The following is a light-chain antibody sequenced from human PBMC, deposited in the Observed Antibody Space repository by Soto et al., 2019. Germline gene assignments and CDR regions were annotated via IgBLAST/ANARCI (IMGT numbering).Light chain of an antibody. J-gene: IGKJ4*01. CDR3: QQYGSSVT. CDR2: DAS. V-gene: IGKV3-20*01. CDR1: QSVRSWY. Sequence: DIGLTQSPGTLSLSPGERATLSCRASQSVRSWYLAWYQQQAGEAPSLLIYDASRWATVIPDRFSGSVSGTDFALTISRLEPEYFAVYYCQQYGSSVTFGGGTKVEIK.